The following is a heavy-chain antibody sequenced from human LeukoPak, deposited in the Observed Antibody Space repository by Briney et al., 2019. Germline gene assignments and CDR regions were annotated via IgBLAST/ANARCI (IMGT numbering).Heavy chain of an antibody. D-gene: IGHD3-16*02. Sequence: GASVKVSCKASGYTFTSYGIGWVRQAPGQGLEWMGWINPNSGGTNYAQKFQGRVTMTRDTSISTAYMELSRLRSDDTAVYYCARDGAENFLRLSFPVDYWGQGTLVTVSS. CDR3: ARDGAENFLRLSFPVDY. CDR2: INPNSGGT. CDR1: GYTFTSYG. J-gene: IGHJ4*02. V-gene: IGHV1-2*02.